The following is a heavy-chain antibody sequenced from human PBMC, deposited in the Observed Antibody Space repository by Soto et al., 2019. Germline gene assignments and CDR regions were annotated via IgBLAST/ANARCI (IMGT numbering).Heavy chain of an antibody. V-gene: IGHV5-51*01. D-gene: IGHD3-22*01. J-gene: IGHJ4*02. CDR3: ARLEYYYDSSGEQLDY. Sequence: GESLKISCKGSGYSFTSYWIGWVRQMPGKGLEWMGIIYPGDSDTRYSPSFQGQVTISADKSISTAYLQWSSLKASDTAMYYCARLEYYYDSSGEQLDYWGQGTLVTVSS. CDR2: IYPGDSDT. CDR1: GYSFTSYW.